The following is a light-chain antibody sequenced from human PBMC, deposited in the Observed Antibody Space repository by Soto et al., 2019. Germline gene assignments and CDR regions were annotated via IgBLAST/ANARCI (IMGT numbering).Light chain of an antibody. J-gene: IGKJ1*01. CDR3: HLCGSSVRA. CDR2: GAS. CDR1: QSITGNY. Sequence: DIVLTQSPGTLSLSPGDRATLSCRASQSITGNYLAWHQQKPGQAPKLLIYGASTRVPGIPDRFNGSGSGTDFTLTISRLEADDVAVYHCHLCGSSVRAFGQGTKLEIK. V-gene: IGKV3-20*01.